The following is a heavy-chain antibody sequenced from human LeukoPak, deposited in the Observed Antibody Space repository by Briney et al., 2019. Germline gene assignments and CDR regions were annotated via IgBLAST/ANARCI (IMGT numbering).Heavy chain of an antibody. V-gene: IGHV4-38-2*02. CDR2: IYHSGTT. CDR3: ARGGWNSHGYYYY. J-gene: IGHJ4*02. D-gene: IGHD3-22*01. Sequence: SETLSLTCSVSGYSISNGYYWGWIRQPPGQGLEWIGNIYHSGTTYYNPSLKSRVTISVDTSKNQLSLKLSFVTAADTAVYYCARGGWNSHGYYYYWGQGTLATVSS. CDR1: GYSISNGYY.